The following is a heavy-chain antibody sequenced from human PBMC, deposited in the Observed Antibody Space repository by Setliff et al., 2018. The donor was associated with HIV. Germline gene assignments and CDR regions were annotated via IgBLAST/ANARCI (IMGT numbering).Heavy chain of an antibody. V-gene: IGHV1-2*02. D-gene: IGHD1-26*01. J-gene: IGHJ5*02. CDR1: GYTLSELS. Sequence: GASVKVSCKVYGYTLSELSIHWVRQAPGKGLEWMGWINPKNGATKEAQKFQGRVTMTGDTSISTLSIELTRLTSGDTAKYFCARAKWDSGSYWFDVWGQGTLVTVSS. CDR2: INPKNGAT. CDR3: ARAKWDSGSYWFDV.